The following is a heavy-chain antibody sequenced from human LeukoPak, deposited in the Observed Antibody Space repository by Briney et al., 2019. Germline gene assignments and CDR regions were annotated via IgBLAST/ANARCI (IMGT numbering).Heavy chain of an antibody. CDR1: GYSFTTYY. D-gene: IGHD6-13*01. CDR2: INPSGGTT. J-gene: IGHJ6*03. V-gene: IGHV1-46*01. CDR3: ARAPNSSSWYYYYYYMDV. Sequence: ASVKVSCKASGYSFTTYYIHWVRQAPGQGLEWMGIINPSGGTTNYAQKFQGRVTITTDESTSTAYMELSSLRSEDTAVYYCARAPNSSSWYYYYYYMDVWGKGTTVTVSS.